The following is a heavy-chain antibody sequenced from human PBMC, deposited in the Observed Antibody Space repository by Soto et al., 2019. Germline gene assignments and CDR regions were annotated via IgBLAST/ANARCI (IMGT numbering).Heavy chain of an antibody. D-gene: IGHD2-15*01. J-gene: IGHJ4*02. CDR2: IWHDGSNE. V-gene: IGHV3-33*01. Sequence: QVQLVESGGGVVQPGRSLRLSCAASGFTFSSSVMHWVRQAPGKGLEWVAGIWHDGSNENYADSVKGRFTIFRDNSENTLYLQMYSLRAEDTAVYYCATEKSAAGYFDFWGQGTLVTVSS. CDR3: ATEKSAAGYFDF. CDR1: GFTFSSSV.